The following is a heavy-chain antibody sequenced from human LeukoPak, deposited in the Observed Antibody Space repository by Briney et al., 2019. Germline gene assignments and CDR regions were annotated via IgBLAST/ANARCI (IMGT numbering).Heavy chain of an antibody. V-gene: IGHV4-59*08. CDR2: GHYSGST. CDR1: GGSISNYH. Sequence: PSETLSLTCTVSGGSISNYHWSWIRQVPDKGLEWIGYGHYSGSTKYNPSLKSRATMSVDMSKNEYSLKLTSVTAADTAVYYCARHSSATGRYFDLWGRGTLVTVSS. D-gene: IGHD4-17*01. CDR3: ARHSSATGRYFDL. J-gene: IGHJ4*02.